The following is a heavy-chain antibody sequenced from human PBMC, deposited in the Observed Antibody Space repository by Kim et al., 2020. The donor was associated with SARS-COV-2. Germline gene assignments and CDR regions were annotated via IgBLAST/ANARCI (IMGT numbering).Heavy chain of an antibody. J-gene: IGHJ4*02. Sequence: SYADARKGRVTISRDSAKNSLCLQMNSLSAEDKAVYYCARTSTVITQEVYWGQGTLVTVSA. V-gene: IGHV3-21*01. D-gene: IGHD4-17*01. CDR3: ARTSTVITQEVY.